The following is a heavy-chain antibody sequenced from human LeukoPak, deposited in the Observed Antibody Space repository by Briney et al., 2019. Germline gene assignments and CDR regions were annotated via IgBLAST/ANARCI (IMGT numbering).Heavy chain of an antibody. CDR1: GYTFTSYY. Sequence: ASVKVSSKASGYTFTSYYMHWVRQAPGQGLEWMGLINLTGGSTGYAQKFQGRVTMTRDMSTSTDYMELSSLRSEDTAIYYCARDNSVGDNAWWFDPWGQGTLVTVSS. CDR2: INLTGGST. CDR3: ARDNSVGDNAWWFDP. D-gene: IGHD1-26*01. V-gene: IGHV1-46*01. J-gene: IGHJ5*02.